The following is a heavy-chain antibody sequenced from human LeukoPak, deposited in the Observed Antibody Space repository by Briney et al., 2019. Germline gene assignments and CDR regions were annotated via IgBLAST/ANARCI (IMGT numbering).Heavy chain of an antibody. V-gene: IGHV3-23*01. Sequence: GGSLRLSCAASGFTFSGYVMTWVRQPPGKGLQWVADISGSGGSTYYADSVKGRFSISRDNSKNTLYLQLDSLRAEDTAVYYCARIAVAGTSRKNWYFDLWGRGTLVTVSS. D-gene: IGHD6-19*01. J-gene: IGHJ2*01. CDR1: GFTFSGYV. CDR2: ISGSGGST. CDR3: ARIAVAGTSRKNWYFDL.